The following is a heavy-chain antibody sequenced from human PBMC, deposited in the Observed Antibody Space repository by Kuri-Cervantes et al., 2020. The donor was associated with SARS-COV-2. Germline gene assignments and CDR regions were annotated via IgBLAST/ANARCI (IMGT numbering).Heavy chain of an antibody. V-gene: IGHV3-74*01. CDR3: ARVVATTVRGTNYYYYGMDV. D-gene: IGHD5-12*01. J-gene: IGHJ6*02. CDR2: INSDGSST. Sequence: GESLKISCAASGFTFSSYGMHWVRQAPGKGLVWVSRINSDGSSTSYADSVKGRFTISRDNAKNTLYLQMNSLRAEDTAVYYCARVVATTVRGTNYYYYGMDVWAQGTTVTVSS. CDR1: GFTFSSYG.